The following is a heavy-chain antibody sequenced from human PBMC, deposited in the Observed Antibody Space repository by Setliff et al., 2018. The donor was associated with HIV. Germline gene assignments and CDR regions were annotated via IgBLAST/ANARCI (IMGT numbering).Heavy chain of an antibody. D-gene: IGHD3-9*01. Sequence: SETLSLTCTVSGGSSSSSSFYWGWIRQPPGKGLEWIGSIYYSGNTYYNPPLKSRVTISVDTSKNQFSLKLSSVTAADTAVYYCARPFDWGSSHPLGYWSQGTLVTVS. CDR3: ARPFDWGSSHPLGY. CDR2: IYYSGNT. CDR1: GGSSSSSSFY. J-gene: IGHJ4*02. V-gene: IGHV4-39*01.